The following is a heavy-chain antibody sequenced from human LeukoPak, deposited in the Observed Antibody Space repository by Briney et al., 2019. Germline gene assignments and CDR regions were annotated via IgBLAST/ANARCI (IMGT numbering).Heavy chain of an antibody. CDR3: AKDLRGYYGSGSYYFNWFDP. Sequence: GGSLRLSCAASGFTFSSYAMSWVRQAPGKGLEWVSAISGSGGSRYYADSVKGRFTISRDNSKNTLYLQMNSLRAEDTAVYYCAKDLRGYYGSGSYYFNWFDPWGQGTLVTVSS. CDR2: ISGSGGSR. J-gene: IGHJ5*02. D-gene: IGHD3-10*01. V-gene: IGHV3-23*01. CDR1: GFTFSSYA.